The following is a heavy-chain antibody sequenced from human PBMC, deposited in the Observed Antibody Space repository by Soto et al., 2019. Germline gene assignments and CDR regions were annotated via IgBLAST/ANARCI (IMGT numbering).Heavy chain of an antibody. CDR3: ARDRGSSWTEYFQH. V-gene: IGHV3-33*01. D-gene: IGHD6-13*01. CDR2: IWYDGSNK. CDR1: GFTFSSYG. J-gene: IGHJ1*01. Sequence: QVQLVESGGGVVQPGRSLRLSCAASGFTFSSYGMHWVRQAPGKGLEWVAVIWYDGSNKYYADSVKGRFTISRDNSKNTLYLQINSLRAEDTAVYYCARDRGSSWTEYFQHWGQGTLVTVSS.